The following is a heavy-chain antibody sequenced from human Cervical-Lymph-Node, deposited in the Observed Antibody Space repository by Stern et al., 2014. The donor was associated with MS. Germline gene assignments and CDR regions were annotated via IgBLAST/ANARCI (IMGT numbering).Heavy chain of an antibody. J-gene: IGHJ4*02. V-gene: IGHV3-66*01. CDR1: GFSVPAAY. CDR2: IQVVGTT. Sequence: VQLVESGADLVQPGGSLRLSCKGSGFSVPAAYMNWVRQAPGKGLEWVSVIQVVGTTSYADALYGRFTTSRVISDNTHHLTMNSLRVEDTAVYFCAREIAGRRLDSWGQGTLVAVSS. D-gene: IGHD6-6*01. CDR3: AREIAGRRLDS.